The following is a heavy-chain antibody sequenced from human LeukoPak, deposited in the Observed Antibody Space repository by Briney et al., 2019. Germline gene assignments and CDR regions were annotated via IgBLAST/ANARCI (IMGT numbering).Heavy chain of an antibody. CDR1: GFTFSSYG. D-gene: IGHD3-10*01. CDR2: IWYDGSNK. CDR3: ARERRAVYYGSGSLGWGFDY. V-gene: IGHV3-33*01. J-gene: IGHJ4*02. Sequence: PGGSLRLSCAASGFTFSSYGMHWVRQAPGKGLEWVAVIWYDGSNKYYADSVKGRFTISRDNSKNTLYLQMNSLRAEDTAVYYCARERRAVYYGSGSLGWGFDYWGQGTLVTVSS.